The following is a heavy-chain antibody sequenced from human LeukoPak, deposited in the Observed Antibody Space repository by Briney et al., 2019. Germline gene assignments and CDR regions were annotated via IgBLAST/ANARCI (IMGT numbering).Heavy chain of an antibody. D-gene: IGHD6-19*01. CDR2: IYPGDSAT. J-gene: IGHJ4*02. CDR3: ARRRAVAGVYYFDY. CDR1: GYSFTSYW. V-gene: IGHV5-51*01. Sequence: GESLKISCKGSGYSFTSYWIGWVRQMPGKGLEWMGIIYPGDSATRYSPSFQGQVTTSADKSISTAYLQWSSLKASDTAMYYCARRRAVAGVYYFDYWGQGTLVTVSS.